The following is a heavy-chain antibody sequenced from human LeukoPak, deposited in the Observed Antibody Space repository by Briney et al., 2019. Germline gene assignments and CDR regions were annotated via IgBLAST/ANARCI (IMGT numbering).Heavy chain of an antibody. CDR2: ISGSGGST. CDR3: AKTEYSYGFSYFDY. V-gene: IGHV3-23*01. J-gene: IGHJ4*02. Sequence: GGSLRLSCAASGFTFSSYAMSWVRQAPGKGLEWVSAISGSGGSTYYADSVKGRFTISRDNSKNTLYLQMNSLRDEDTAVYYCAKTEYSYGFSYFDYWGQGTLVTVSS. CDR1: GFTFSSYA. D-gene: IGHD5-18*01.